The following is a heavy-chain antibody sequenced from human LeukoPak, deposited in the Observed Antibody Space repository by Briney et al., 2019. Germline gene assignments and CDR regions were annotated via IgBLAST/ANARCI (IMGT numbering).Heavy chain of an antibody. CDR3: ARYRGDYVSLPSPFDF. CDR2: ISPDDSDT. D-gene: IGHD4-17*01. Sequence: GESLKISCKGSGYRFTDYWIGWVRQMPGKGVEWRGIISPDDSDTRYSPSFQGQVTISADESISTAYLQWSSLKASDTAMYYCARYRGDYVSLPSPFDFWGQGTLVTVSS. CDR1: GYRFTDYW. J-gene: IGHJ4*02. V-gene: IGHV5-51*01.